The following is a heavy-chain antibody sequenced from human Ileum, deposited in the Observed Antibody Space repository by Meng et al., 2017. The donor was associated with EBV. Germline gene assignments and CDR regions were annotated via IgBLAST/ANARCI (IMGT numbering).Heavy chain of an antibody. CDR3: TTWGGN. J-gene: IGHJ1*01. CDR2: IRSKSAGGTT. Sequence: VQLVESGGGLVEPGGSLRLSCAASGFTFSKVWMNWVRQTPRKGLEWVGRIRSKSAGGTTDYAAPVKGRFTISRDDSEDTLYLQMNSLKTEDTAVYYCTTWGGNWGQGTLVTVSS. D-gene: IGHD3-16*01. CDR1: GFTFSKVW. V-gene: IGHV3-15*01.